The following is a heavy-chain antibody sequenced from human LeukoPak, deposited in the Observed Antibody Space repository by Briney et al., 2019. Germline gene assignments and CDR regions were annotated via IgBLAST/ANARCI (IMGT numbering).Heavy chain of an antibody. CDR3: AVGTVAGNVFDY. Sequence: GGSLRLSCEASGFTFSSYGLHWVRQAPGKGLEWVAVIWYDGSIKYYGDSVKGRFTISRDNSENTLYLQMNSLRAEDTAVYYCAVGTVAGNVFDYWGQGTLVTVSS. V-gene: IGHV3-33*01. CDR2: IWYDGSIK. J-gene: IGHJ4*02. D-gene: IGHD6-19*01. CDR1: GFTFSSYG.